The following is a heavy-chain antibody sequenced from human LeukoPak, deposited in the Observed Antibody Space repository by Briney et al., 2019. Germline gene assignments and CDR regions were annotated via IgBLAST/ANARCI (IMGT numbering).Heavy chain of an antibody. J-gene: IGHJ4*02. D-gene: IGHD3-10*01. CDR3: AREGRGSGSYFEPVDY. V-gene: IGHV4-39*07. CDR1: GGSISSSSYY. CDR2: IYYSGST. Sequence: PSKTLSLTCTVSGGSISSSSYYWGWIRQPPGKGLEWIGSIYYSGSTYYNPSLKSRVTISVDTSKNQFSLKLSSVTAADTAVYYCAREGRGSGSYFEPVDYWGQGTLVTVSS.